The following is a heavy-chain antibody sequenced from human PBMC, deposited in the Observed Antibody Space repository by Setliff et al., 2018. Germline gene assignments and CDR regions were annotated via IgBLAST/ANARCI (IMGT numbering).Heavy chain of an antibody. CDR2: MNPNSGNT. Sequence: GASVKVSCKASGYTFTSYDINWVRQATGQGLEWMGWMNPNSGNTGYAQKFQGRVTMTRNTSISTAYMELSSLRSEDTAVHYCARRVGSVGIQLPDYWGQGTLVTVSS. CDR1: GYTFTSYD. V-gene: IGHV1-8*02. D-gene: IGHD5-18*01. CDR3: ARRVGSVGIQLPDY. J-gene: IGHJ4*02.